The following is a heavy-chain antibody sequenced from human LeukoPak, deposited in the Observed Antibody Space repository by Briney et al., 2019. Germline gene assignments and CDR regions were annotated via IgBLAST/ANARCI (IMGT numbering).Heavy chain of an antibody. CDR2: ISSSSSYI. Sequence: GGSLRLSCAAPGFTFSSYSMNWVRQAPGKGLEWVSSISSSSSYIYYADSVKGRFTISRDNAKNSLYLQMNSLRAEDTAVYYCARDRAVVVVAATLDLWGQGTLVTVSS. J-gene: IGHJ5*02. CDR3: ARDRAVVVVAATLDL. D-gene: IGHD2-15*01. CDR1: GFTFSSYS. V-gene: IGHV3-21*01.